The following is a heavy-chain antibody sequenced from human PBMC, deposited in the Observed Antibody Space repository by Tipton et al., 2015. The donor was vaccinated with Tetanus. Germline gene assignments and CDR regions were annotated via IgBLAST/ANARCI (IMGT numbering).Heavy chain of an antibody. CDR3: ARTPDYYYGMDV. CDR1: GGSISSSSYY. V-gene: IGHV4-39*07. Sequence: TLSLTCTVSGGSISSSSYYWGWIRQPPGKGLEWIGSIYYSGSTYYNPSLKSRVTISTDKSKNQVSLRLNSVTAADTAVYFCARTPDYYYGMDVWGQGTTVTVSS. J-gene: IGHJ6*02. CDR2: IYYSGST.